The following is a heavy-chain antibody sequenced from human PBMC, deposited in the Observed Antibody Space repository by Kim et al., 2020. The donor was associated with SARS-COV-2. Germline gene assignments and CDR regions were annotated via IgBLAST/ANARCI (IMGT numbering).Heavy chain of an antibody. CDR2: ISSSGSTI. D-gene: IGHD3-9*01. CDR1: GFTFSDYY. V-gene: IGHV3-11*01. CDR3: ARRGRGEYFDWLLYYFDY. Sequence: GGSLRLSCAASGFTFSDYYMSWIRQAPGKGLEWVSYISSSGSTIYYADSVKGRFTISRDNAKNSLYLQMNSLRAEDTAVYYCARRGRGEYFDWLLYYFDYWGQGTLVTVSS. J-gene: IGHJ4*02.